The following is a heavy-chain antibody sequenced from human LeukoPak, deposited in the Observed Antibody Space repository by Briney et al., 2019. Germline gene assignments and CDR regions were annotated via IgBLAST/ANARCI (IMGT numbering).Heavy chain of an antibody. CDR3: AIDRGYSSTSFDY. V-gene: IGHV3-33*01. CDR1: GFTFSSYG. Sequence: GRSLSPSWAPSGFTFSSYGMRWVSHPAGDGLEWVAVIWLEGSNTYYADSVKGRFTIARDNSKNTLYLQMNRLRTEEPSAYYCAIDRGYSSTSFDYWGQGTLVTVSS. CDR2: IWLEGSNT. J-gene: IGHJ4*02. D-gene: IGHD6-19*01.